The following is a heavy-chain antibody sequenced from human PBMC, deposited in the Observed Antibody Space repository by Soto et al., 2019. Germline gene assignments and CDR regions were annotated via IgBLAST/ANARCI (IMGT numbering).Heavy chain of an antibody. J-gene: IGHJ4*02. Sequence: GGSLRLSCAASGFTFNTYSMNWVRQAPGKGLEWISYISLSGSSTHYADSVRGRFTISRDNAKNSLYLQMNSLRAEDTGVYHCARLTSGTIDYWGQGTLVTVSS. CDR1: GFTFNTYS. V-gene: IGHV3-48*01. D-gene: IGHD3-10*01. CDR3: ARLTSGTIDY. CDR2: ISLSGSST.